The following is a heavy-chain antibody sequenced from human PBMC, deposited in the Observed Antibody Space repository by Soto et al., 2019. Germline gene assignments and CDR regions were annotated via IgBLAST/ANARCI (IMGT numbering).Heavy chain of an antibody. D-gene: IGHD3-10*01. J-gene: IGHJ4*02. V-gene: IGHV3-48*03. CDR1: GFTFNDFE. Sequence: EVQLLESGGGLVQPGGSLRLSCGVSGFTFNDFEMNWVRQAPGKGLEWLAYIDGSGTTKKYADSVRGRFTISRDNPNNSLFLQMSSLSAADTAMYYCARGVGRFNYWGQGTLVYVSS. CDR2: IDGSGTTK. CDR3: ARGVGRFNY.